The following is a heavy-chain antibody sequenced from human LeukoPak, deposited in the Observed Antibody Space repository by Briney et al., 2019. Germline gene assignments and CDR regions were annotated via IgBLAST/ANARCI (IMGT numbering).Heavy chain of an antibody. J-gene: IGHJ4*02. CDR3: ARGGLAVPDY. Sequence: PSETLSLTCAVYGRSFSGYYWSWIRQPPGKGLEWTGEINHSGSTNYKPSLKSRVTISRDTSKNQFSLKLSSVTAADTAVYYCARGGLAVPDYWGQGTLVTVSS. D-gene: IGHD3-10*01. CDR1: GRSFSGYY. CDR2: INHSGST. V-gene: IGHV4-34*01.